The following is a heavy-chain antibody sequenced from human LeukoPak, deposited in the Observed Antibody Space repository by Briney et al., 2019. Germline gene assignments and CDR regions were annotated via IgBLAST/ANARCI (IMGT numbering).Heavy chain of an antibody. D-gene: IGHD1-26*01. J-gene: IGHJ6*03. Sequence: PSETLSLTCTVSGDSISTSNSYWGWIRQPPGEGLEWIGSIYYTGGTYYNTSLKSRVTISVDTSKNQFSLRLNSVTAADTAVYYCARVGSVGPYYYYYYMDVWGKGTTVTVSS. CDR3: ARVGSVGPYYYYYYMDV. CDR2: IYYTGGT. CDR1: GDSISTSNSY. V-gene: IGHV4-39*01.